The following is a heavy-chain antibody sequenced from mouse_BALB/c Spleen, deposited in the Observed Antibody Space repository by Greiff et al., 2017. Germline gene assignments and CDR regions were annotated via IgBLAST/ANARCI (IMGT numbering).Heavy chain of an antibody. J-gene: IGHJ3*01. CDR2: INPSTGYT. CDR1: GYTFTSYW. D-gene: IGHD2-2*01. V-gene: IGHV1-7*01. Sequence: VQLQESGAELAKPGASVKMSCKASGYTFTSYWMHWVKQRPGQGLEWIGYINPSTGYTEYNQKFKDKATLTADKSSSTAYMQLSSLTSEDSAVYDCSRSHYGYDKAWFAYWGQGTLVTVSA. CDR3: SRSHYGYDKAWFAY.